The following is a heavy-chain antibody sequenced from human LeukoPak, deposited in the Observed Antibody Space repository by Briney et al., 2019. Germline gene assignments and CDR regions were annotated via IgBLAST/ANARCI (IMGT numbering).Heavy chain of an antibody. CDR2: IYAGGST. Sequence: PGGSLRLSCAASGFTVSSSYISWVRQAPGKGQEWVSVIYAGGSTYYADSVKGRFTISRDNSKNTLYLQMNSLRAEDTAVYYCANGYRSSYGSGSYSFDYWGQGTLVTVSS. D-gene: IGHD3-10*01. CDR3: ANGYRSSYGSGSYSFDY. CDR1: GFTVSSSY. J-gene: IGHJ4*02. V-gene: IGHV3-53*01.